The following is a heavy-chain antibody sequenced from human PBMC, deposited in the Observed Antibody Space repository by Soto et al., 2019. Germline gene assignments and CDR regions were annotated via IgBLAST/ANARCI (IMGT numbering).Heavy chain of an antibody. V-gene: IGHV3-30-3*01. Sequence: QVQLVESGGGVVQPGRSLRLSCAASGFTFSSYAMHWVRQAPGKGLEWVAVISYDGSNKYYADSVKGRFTISRDNSKNTLYLQMNSLRAEDTAVYYCARDQHDYGGNWDFDYWGQGTLVTVSS. CDR1: GFTFSSYA. CDR2: ISYDGSNK. D-gene: IGHD4-17*01. J-gene: IGHJ4*02. CDR3: ARDQHDYGGNWDFDY.